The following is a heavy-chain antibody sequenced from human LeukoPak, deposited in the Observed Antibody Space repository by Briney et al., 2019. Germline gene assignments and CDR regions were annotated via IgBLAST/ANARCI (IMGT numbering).Heavy chain of an antibody. CDR1: QFTFNGSW. CDR2: MDQTGCQK. CDR3: AIWTSGNY. Sequence: PAWSLRLSCADSQFTFNGSWMNWVRQAPGKGLEWVANMDQTGCQKRYVDSVKGRFTISKDNPGASLYLDMHSLRAEDTAIYYCAIWTSGNYWGQGTLVPVSS. J-gene: IGHJ4*02. D-gene: IGHD1-1*01. V-gene: IGHV3-7*01.